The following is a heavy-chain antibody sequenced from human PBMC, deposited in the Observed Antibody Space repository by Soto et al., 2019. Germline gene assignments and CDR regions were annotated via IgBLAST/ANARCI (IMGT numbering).Heavy chain of an antibody. CDR1: GFTFSSYA. D-gene: IGHD2-15*01. CDR2: ISAGGYTT. Sequence: GGSLRLSCAASGFTFSSYAMSWVRQAPGQGLEWVSTISAGGYTTYYADSVKGRLTISRDNARNSLFLQMNSMRAEDTAVYYCARARGYCSRGGCYLDSWGQGTLVNVSS. V-gene: IGHV3-23*01. J-gene: IGHJ5*01. CDR3: ARARGYCSRGGCYLDS.